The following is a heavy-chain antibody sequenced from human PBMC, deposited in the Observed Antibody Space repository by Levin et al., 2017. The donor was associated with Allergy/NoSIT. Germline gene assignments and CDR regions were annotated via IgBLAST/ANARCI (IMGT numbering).Heavy chain of an antibody. J-gene: IGHJ6*02. CDR3: GRAPGGSYAMDV. D-gene: IGHD3-10*01. CDR1: GFTFSSFL. CDR2: INNDGSST. V-gene: IGHV3-74*01. Sequence: PGGSLRLSCAASGFTFSSFLMHWVRQVPGKGLVWVSRINNDGSSTTYADSVRGRFTISRDNAKNTLYLQMNSLRDEDTAVYYCGRAPGGSYAMDVWGQGTTVTVSS.